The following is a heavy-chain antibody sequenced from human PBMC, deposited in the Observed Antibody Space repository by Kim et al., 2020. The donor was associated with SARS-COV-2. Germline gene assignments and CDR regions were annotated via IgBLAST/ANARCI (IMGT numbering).Heavy chain of an antibody. CDR2: IKQDGSDQ. J-gene: IGHJ4*01. CDR3: ARDSRWNHLLDFFHFDY. V-gene: IGHV3-7*01. CDR1: GFPFSIYR. D-gene: IGHD3-3*01. Sequence: GGSLRLSCAASGFPFSIYRMSWVHQAPGKGLEWVAQIKQDGSDQYYVDSVKGRFTISRDNARNSLHLEMTRLRVEDTAMYYCARDSRWNHLLDFFHFDY.